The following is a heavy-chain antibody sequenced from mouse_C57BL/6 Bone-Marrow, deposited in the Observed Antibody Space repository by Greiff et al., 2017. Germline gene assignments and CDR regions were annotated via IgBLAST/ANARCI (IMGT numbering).Heavy chain of an antibody. Sequence: EVKLMESGPGLAKPSQTLSLTCSVTGYSITSDYWNWIRKFPGNKLEYMGYISYSGSTYYNPSLKSRISITRDTSKNQYYLQLNSVTTEDTATYYCARRITTVVAHWYFDVWGTGTTVTVSS. CDR3: ARRITTVVAHWYFDV. D-gene: IGHD1-1*01. CDR1: GYSITSDY. CDR2: ISYSGST. V-gene: IGHV3-8*01. J-gene: IGHJ1*03.